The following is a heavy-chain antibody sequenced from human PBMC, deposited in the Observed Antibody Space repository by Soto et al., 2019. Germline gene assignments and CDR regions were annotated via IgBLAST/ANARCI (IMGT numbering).Heavy chain of an antibody. CDR3: ATEGYSRWFDP. CDR2: IWYDGSNK. J-gene: IGHJ5*02. D-gene: IGHD2-15*01. Sequence: QVHLVESGGGVVQPGRSLRLSCAASGFTFSSYGMHWVRQAPGKGLEWVAVIWYDGSNKYYADSVKGRFTISRDNSKNTLYLQMNSLRAEDTAVYYCATEGYSRWFDPWGQGTLVTVSS. V-gene: IGHV3-33*01. CDR1: GFTFSSYG.